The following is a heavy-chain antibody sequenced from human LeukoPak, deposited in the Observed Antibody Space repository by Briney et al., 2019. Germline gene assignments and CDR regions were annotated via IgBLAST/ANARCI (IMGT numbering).Heavy chain of an antibody. Sequence: GGSLRLSCAASGFTFSSYWMSWVCQAPGKGLEWVANIKQDGREKYYVDSVKGRFTISRDNAKNSLYLQMNSLRAEDSAMYYCARSYSGGYLPNYYYGMDVWGQGTTVTVSS. D-gene: IGHD1-26*01. J-gene: IGHJ6*02. CDR3: ARSYSGGYLPNYYYGMDV. CDR1: GFTFSSYW. V-gene: IGHV3-7*03. CDR2: IKQDGREK.